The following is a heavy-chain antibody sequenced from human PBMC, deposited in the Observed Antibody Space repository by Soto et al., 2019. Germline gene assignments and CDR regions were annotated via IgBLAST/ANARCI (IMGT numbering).Heavy chain of an antibody. CDR3: GRQGIGALHGLVDV. CDR1: SGPSRRHN. Sequence: QVQLQQSGPGLVKPSETLSLTCTVPSGPSRRHNWGWIRQSPGRGLEWIGYVYDTGSTSYNPSLESLVTISADTSKNHISLTLSSVTAADTAVYYCGRQGIGALHGLVDVWGQGTTVSVSS. D-gene: IGHD3-10*01. J-gene: IGHJ6*02. CDR2: VYDTGST. V-gene: IGHV4-59*08.